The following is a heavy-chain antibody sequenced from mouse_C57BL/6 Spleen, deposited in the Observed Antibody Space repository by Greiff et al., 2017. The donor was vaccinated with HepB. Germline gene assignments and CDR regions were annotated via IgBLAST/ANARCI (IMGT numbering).Heavy chain of an antibody. J-gene: IGHJ2*01. CDR3: ARSTPGGSRDY. Sequence: QVQLQQPGAELVKPGASVKLSCKASGYTFTSYWMQWVQQRPGQGLEWIGEIDPSDSSTNYNQKFKGKATLTVDTSSSTAYMQLSSLTSEDSAVYYCARSTPGGSRDYWGQGTTLTVSS. CDR1: GYTFTSYW. D-gene: IGHD1-1*01. V-gene: IGHV1-50*01. CDR2: IDPSDSST.